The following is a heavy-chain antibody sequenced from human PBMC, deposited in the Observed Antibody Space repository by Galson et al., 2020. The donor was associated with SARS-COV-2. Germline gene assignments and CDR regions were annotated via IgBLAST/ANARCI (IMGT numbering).Heavy chain of an antibody. D-gene: IGHD3-16*01. J-gene: IGHJ4*02. V-gene: IGHV3-33*01. CDR1: GFTFSDHA. Sequence: GESLKISCAASGFTFSDHAMHWVRQAPGKGLEWVAQIFFDGSEKYYGDSVRGRFTISRDSSKNTVYLQMNNLRVDDTAVYYCAHRLAGLFDYWGQGTLVTVSS. CDR2: IFFDGSEK. CDR3: AHRLAGLFDY.